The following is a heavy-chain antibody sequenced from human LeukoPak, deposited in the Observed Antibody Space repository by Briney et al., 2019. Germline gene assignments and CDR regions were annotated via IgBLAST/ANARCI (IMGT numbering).Heavy chain of an antibody. CDR2: VYPGDSHT. J-gene: IGHJ5*01. Sequence: ESLKISCQGSGYSFINNWIGWGRHMPGKGVGWMAIVYPGDSHTKYNPSFQGQVTISADKSSSNADLQWISRGASDTAIYYCVRTPTCSSGSCYPNWFDSWGQGTLVTVSS. CDR3: VRTPTCSSGSCYPNWFDS. V-gene: IGHV5-51*01. D-gene: IGHD2-15*01. CDR1: GYSFINNW.